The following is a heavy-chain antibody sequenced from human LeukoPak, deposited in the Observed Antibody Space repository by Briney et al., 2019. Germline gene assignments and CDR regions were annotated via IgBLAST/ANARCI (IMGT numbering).Heavy chain of an antibody. CDR2: IYYSGST. CDR3: ARHRTGSSGWYGGPYYFDY. D-gene: IGHD6-19*01. CDR1: GGSISSSSYY. J-gene: IGHJ4*02. Sequence: SETLSLTCTVSGGSISSSSYYWGWIRQPPVKGLEWIGIIYYSGSTYYNPSLKSRITISVDTSKNQFSLKLSSVTAADTAVYYCARHRTGSSGWYGGPYYFDYWGQGTLVTVSS. V-gene: IGHV4-39*01.